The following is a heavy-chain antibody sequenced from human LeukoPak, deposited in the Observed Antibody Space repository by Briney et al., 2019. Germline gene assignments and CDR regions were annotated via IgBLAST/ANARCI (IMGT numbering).Heavy chain of an antibody. CDR2: IFHTGRP. V-gene: IGHV4-38-2*01. J-gene: IGHJ3*02. CDR1: GYSISSGYY. D-gene: IGHD1-26*01. CDR3: ARPFARWEPTPVDAFDI. Sequence: SETLSLTCAVSGYSISSGYYWGWIRQPPGKGLEWIGSIFHTGRPYYNPSLKTRFTIPVATSTGPFSLNLSSLTAADPARYYFARPFARWEPTPVDAFDIWGKGTMVTVSS.